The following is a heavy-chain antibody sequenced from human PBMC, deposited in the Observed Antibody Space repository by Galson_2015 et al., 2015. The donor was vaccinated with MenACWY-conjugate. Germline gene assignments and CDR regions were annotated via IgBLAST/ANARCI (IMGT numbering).Heavy chain of an antibody. V-gene: IGHV4-39*07. CDR2: VFENGTT. Sequence: ETLSLTCTASGASITSSDYYGGWIRQPPGKGLEWIGTVFENGTTYYNPSLKSRVTISVYTSKNQISLTLNSATAADTAVYYCARESSYWRGGTCGFHWGQGILVTISP. D-gene: IGHD2-15*01. CDR1: GASITSSDYY. CDR3: ARESSYWRGGTCGFH. J-gene: IGHJ4*02.